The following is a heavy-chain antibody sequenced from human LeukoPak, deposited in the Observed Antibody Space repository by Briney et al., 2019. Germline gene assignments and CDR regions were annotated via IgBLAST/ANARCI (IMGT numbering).Heavy chain of an antibody. V-gene: IGHV4-4*02. J-gene: IGHJ4*02. CDR3: AGLEGRYSTDWFYFFDY. Sequence: PSGTLSLTCIVSGGSISSLNLWSWLRQPPGKGREWIGEMYLGGTTNFNPSLKSRVTILIDKSKNQLSLQLTSVTAADTAAYYCAGLEGRYSTDWFYFFDYWGQGALVTVSS. CDR2: MYLGGTT. D-gene: IGHD6-19*01. CDR1: GGSISSLNL.